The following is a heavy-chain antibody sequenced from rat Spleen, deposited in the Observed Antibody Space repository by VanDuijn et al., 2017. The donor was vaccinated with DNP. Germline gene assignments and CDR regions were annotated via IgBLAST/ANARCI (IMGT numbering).Heavy chain of an antibody. CDR2: ISYEGSGT. J-gene: IGHJ2*01. Sequence: EVHLVESGGGLVQPGRSMKVSCAASGFTFSNYYMAWVRQAPTKGLEWVASISYEGSGTYYGDSVKGRFTISRENAKSTLYLQMNSLRSEDTATYYCTRHGTTISTDYFDYWGQGVMVTVSS. CDR1: GFTFSNYY. D-gene: IGHD1-11*01. V-gene: IGHV5-22*01. CDR3: TRHGTTISTDYFDY.